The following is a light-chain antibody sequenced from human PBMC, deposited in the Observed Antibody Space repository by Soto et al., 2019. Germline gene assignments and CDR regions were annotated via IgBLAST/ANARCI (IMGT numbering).Light chain of an antibody. V-gene: IGKV1-6*01. CDR2: VAS. CDR3: QQDDSYPIT. CDR1: RYISAA. J-gene: IGKJ5*01. Sequence: VDRVPITCRASRYISAALSWYQHRPGQAPKVLICVASSLQSGVPSRFSGSGSGTDFTLTISSLQPEDSAMYYCQQDDSYPITFGQGTRLEIK.